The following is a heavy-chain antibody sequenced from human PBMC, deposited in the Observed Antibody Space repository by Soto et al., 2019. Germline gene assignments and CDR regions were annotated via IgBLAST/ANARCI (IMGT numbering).Heavy chain of an antibody. CDR3: ARFVRHQLATIDY. CDR2: MNPSSGYT. J-gene: IGHJ4*02. V-gene: IGHV1-8*01. CDR1: GYTFTDYD. Sequence: QVQLVQSGAEVKKPGASVRVSCKASGYTFTDYDINWVRQATGQGLEWMGWMNPSSGYTGYAQKFQGRVTMTWDTATSTAYMGLSSPTSADTAVYYCARFVRHQLATIDYWGQGALVTVSS. D-gene: IGHD5-12*01.